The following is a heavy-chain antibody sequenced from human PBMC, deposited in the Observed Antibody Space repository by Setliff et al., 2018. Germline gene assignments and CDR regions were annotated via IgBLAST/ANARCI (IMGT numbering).Heavy chain of an antibody. CDR2: VHFTGST. CDR3: VREGYSEYFQD. CDR1: DDSFDSASYY. D-gene: IGHD1-1*01. J-gene: IGHJ1*01. V-gene: IGHV4-61*01. Sequence: SETLSLTCTVSDDSFDSASYYWGWIRQPPGKGLEWIGYVHFTGSTNYNPSLKSRVTMSVDVSKSQFSLRLSSVTAADTAVYYCVREGYSEYFQDWGRGTLVTVSS.